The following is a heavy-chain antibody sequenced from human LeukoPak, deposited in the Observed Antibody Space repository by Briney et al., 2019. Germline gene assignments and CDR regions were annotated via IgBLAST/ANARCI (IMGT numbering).Heavy chain of an antibody. CDR3: ARGRPSYPYSSSTYYYMDV. D-gene: IGHD6-13*01. Sequence: SVKVSCKASGGTFSSYAISWVRQAPGQGLEWTGGIIPIFGTANYAQKFQGRVTITADESTSTAYMELSSLRSEDTAVYYCARGRPSYPYSSSTYYYMDVWGKGTTVTVSS. J-gene: IGHJ6*03. CDR1: GGTFSSYA. V-gene: IGHV1-69*13. CDR2: IIPIFGTA.